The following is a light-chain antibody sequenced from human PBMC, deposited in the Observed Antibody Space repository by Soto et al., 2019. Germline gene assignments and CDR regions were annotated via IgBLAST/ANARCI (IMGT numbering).Light chain of an antibody. J-gene: IGLJ2*01. CDR2: DVS. Sequence: QSALTQPASVSGSPGQSITISCTGTGSDVGGYNYVSWYQQHPGKAPKVMIYDVSNRPSGVSNRFSGSKSGNTASLTISGLQDEEEADYYCSSYTSASTPLVFGGGTKLTVL. CDR3: SSYTSASTPLV. V-gene: IGLV2-14*01. CDR1: GSDVGGYNY.